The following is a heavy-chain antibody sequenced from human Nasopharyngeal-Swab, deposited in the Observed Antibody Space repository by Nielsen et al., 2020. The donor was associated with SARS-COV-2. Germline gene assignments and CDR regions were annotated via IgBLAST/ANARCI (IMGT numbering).Heavy chain of an antibody. V-gene: IGHV1-24*01. CDR2: FDPEDGET. CDR3: ATVSSSGYGARSYYCMDV. J-gene: IGHJ6*03. D-gene: IGHD3-22*01. CDR1: GYTLTELS. Sequence: ASVKVSCKVSGYTLTELSMHWVRQAPGKGLEWMGGFDPEDGETIYAQKFQGRVTMTEDTSTDTAYMELSSLRSEDTAVYYCATVSSSGYGARSYYCMDVWGKGTTVTVSS.